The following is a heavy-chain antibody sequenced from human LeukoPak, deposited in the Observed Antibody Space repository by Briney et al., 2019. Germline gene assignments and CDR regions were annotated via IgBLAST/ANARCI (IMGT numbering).Heavy chain of an antibody. CDR2: FDPEDGET. D-gene: IGHD3-10*01. CDR3: ATDYYGSGSYSPQAFDI. J-gene: IGHJ3*02. CDR1: GYTLTELS. V-gene: IGHV1-24*01. Sequence: GTSEKVSCKASGYTLTELSMHWVRQAPGKGLEWMGGFDPEDGETIYAQKFQGRVTMTEDTSTDTAYMELSSLRSEDTAVYFCATDYYGSGSYSPQAFDIWGQGTMVTVSS.